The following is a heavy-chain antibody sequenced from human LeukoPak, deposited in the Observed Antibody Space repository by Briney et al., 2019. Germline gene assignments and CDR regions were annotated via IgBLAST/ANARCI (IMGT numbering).Heavy chain of an antibody. CDR1: GFTFSSYA. CDR3: ARDRGVGYQLLGFNIN. J-gene: IGHJ4*02. Sequence: PGGSLRLSCAASGFTFSSYAMHWVRQAPGKGLEWVAVISYDGSNKYYADSVKGRFTISRDNSKNTLYLQMNSLRAEDTAVYYCARDRGVGYQLLGFNINWGQGTLVTVSS. CDR2: ISYDGSNK. D-gene: IGHD2-2*01. V-gene: IGHV3-30*01.